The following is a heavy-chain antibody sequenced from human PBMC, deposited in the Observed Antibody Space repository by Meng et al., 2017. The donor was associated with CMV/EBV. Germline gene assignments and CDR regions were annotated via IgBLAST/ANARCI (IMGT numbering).Heavy chain of an antibody. Sequence: ASVKVSCKASGYTFTSYYMHWVRQAPGQGLEWMGIINPSGGSTSYAQKFQGRATMTRDTSTSTVYMELSSLRSEDTAVYYCARGFGYYSPRSYNWFDPWGQGTLVTVSS. CDR1: GYTFTSYY. V-gene: IGHV1-46*01. CDR2: INPSGGST. D-gene: IGHD3-22*01. CDR3: ARGFGYYSPRSYNWFDP. J-gene: IGHJ5*02.